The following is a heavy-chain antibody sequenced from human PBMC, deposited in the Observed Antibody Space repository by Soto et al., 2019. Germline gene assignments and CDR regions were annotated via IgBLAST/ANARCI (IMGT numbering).Heavy chain of an antibody. CDR1: GFTFSSYA. CDR2: ISYDGSNK. Sequence: GSLRLSCAASGFTFSSYAVHWVRQAPGKGLEWVAVISYDGSNKYYADSVKGRFTISRDNSKNTLYLQMNSLRAEDTAVYYCARDKFGYCSSTSCPVSPDYWGQGTLVTVSS. V-gene: IGHV3-30-3*01. D-gene: IGHD2-2*03. CDR3: ARDKFGYCSSTSCPVSPDY. J-gene: IGHJ4*02.